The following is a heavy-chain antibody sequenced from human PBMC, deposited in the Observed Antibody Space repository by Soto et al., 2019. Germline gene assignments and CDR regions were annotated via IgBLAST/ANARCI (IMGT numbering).Heavy chain of an antibody. CDR1: GASISSGGSS. J-gene: IGHJ6*02. Sequence: QLQLQESGSGLVKPSQTLSLTCAVSGASISSGGSSWSWIRQAPGTGLEWIGYIYHSGITNYNSSLKSRVTISVDKSQAQFSLSLSFVTAADTAVYYCARGLAVRGSYGLDVWGQGTTVTVSS. CDR3: ARGLAVRGSYGLDV. CDR2: IYHSGIT. V-gene: IGHV4-30-2*01. D-gene: IGHD3-10*01.